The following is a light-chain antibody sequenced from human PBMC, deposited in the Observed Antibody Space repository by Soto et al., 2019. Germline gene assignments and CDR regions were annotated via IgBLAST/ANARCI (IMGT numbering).Light chain of an antibody. J-gene: IGKJ5*01. Sequence: EIVMTQSPATLSVSPGQRATLSCRASQSISSSYLAWYQQKPGQAPRLLIYGASTRATAVQDRFSGSGSGTDFTLTITSLQSDDFAVYFCQQYSDWPITFGQGTRLEIK. V-gene: IGKV3-15*01. CDR1: QSISSSY. CDR2: GAS. CDR3: QQYSDWPIT.